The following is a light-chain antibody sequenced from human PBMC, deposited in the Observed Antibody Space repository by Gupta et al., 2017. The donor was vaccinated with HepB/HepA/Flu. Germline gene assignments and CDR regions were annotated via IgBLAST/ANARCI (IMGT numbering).Light chain of an antibody. J-gene: IGKJ1*01. CDR1: QSISSY. CDR2: AAS. CDR3: QQSYSTPRT. Sequence: DIQMPQSPSSLSASVGDRVTITCRASQSISSYLNWYQQKPGKAPKLLIYAASSLQSGVPSRFSGSGSGTDFTLTISSLQPEDFATYYCQQSYSTPRTFGQGTKGEIK. V-gene: IGKV1-39*01.